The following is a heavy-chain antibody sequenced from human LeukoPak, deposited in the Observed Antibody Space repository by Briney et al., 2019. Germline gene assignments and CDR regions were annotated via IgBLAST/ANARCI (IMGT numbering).Heavy chain of an antibody. CDR3: ARKTPRFGDYDY. J-gene: IGHJ4*02. D-gene: IGHD2-15*01. V-gene: IGHV3-66*01. CDR2: IYSAGST. CDR1: GFTLSSYA. Sequence: GGSLRLSCAASGFTLSSYAMSWVRQAPGKGLEWVSLIYSAGSTYYADSVKGRFTISRDNSKNTLYLQMNSLRAEDTAVYYCARKTPRFGDYDYWGQGTLVTVSS.